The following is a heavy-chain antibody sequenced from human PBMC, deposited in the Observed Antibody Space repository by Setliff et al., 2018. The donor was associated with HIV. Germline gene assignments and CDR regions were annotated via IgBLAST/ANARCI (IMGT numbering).Heavy chain of an antibody. CDR1: GGSFSGYH. Sequence: PSETLSLTCAVYGGSFSGYHWNWIRQPPGKGLEWIGEINHSGRTNYNPSLKSRVTISVDTSKNQFSLKLSSVTAADTAVYYCARGDYGDYADWFDPWGQGTLVTVSS. D-gene: IGHD4-17*01. CDR3: ARGDYGDYADWFDP. V-gene: IGHV4-34*01. CDR2: INHSGRT. J-gene: IGHJ5*02.